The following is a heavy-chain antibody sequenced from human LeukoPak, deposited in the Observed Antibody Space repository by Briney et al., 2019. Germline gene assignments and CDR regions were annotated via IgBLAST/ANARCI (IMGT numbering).Heavy chain of an antibody. CDR1: GFTFGDYA. J-gene: IGHJ4*02. D-gene: IGHD5-24*01. Sequence: GGSLRLSCTASGFTFGDYAMSWFRQAPGKGLERVGFIRSKAYGGTTEYAASVKGRFTISRDDSKSIAYLQMNSLKTEDTAVYYCTRDGRDGYSVTDYWGQGTLVTVSS. CDR3: TRDGRDGYSVTDY. V-gene: IGHV3-49*03. CDR2: IRSKAYGGTT.